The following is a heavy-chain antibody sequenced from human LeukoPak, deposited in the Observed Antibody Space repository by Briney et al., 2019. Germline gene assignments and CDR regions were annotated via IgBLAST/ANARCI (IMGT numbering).Heavy chain of an antibody. Sequence: GGSLRLSSSASGFTFDDYAMHWVRQAPGKGLEWVSGISWNSGSIDYADSVKGRFTISRDNAKNSLYLQMNSLRAEDMALYYCAKDEFVASDFTGAFDIWGQGTMVTVSS. D-gene: IGHD2-8*02. V-gene: IGHV3-9*03. CDR1: GFTFDDYA. CDR2: ISWNSGSI. CDR3: AKDEFVASDFTGAFDI. J-gene: IGHJ3*02.